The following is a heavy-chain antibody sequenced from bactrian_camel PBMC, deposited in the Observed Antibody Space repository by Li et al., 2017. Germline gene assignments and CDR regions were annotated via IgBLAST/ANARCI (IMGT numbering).Heavy chain of an antibody. Sequence: VQLVESGGGLVQPGGSVRLSCAASGFTFSSYAMTWVRQAPGKGLEWVSAINSGGGTTFYAVSVKGRFTISKYNAKNTLYLQMNSLKTEDTAVYYCGAETTYGGSWYRDGFGYWGQGTQVTVS. J-gene: IGHJ6*01. D-gene: IGHD6*01. CDR1: GFTFSSYA. CDR3: GAETTYGGSWYRDGFGY. V-gene: IGHV3S31*01. CDR2: INSGGGTT.